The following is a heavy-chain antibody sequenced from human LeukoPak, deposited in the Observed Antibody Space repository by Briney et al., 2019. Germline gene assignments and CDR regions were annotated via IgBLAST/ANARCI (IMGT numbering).Heavy chain of an antibody. CDR2: IYTSGST. CDR1: GGSISSYY. CDR3: ARGLDIVATIPLDYYMDV. Sequence: SETLSLTCTVSGGSISSYYWSWIRQPAGKGLEWIGRIYTSGSTNYNPSLKSRVTMSVDTPKNQFSLKLSSVTAADTAVYYCARGLDIVATIPLDYYMDVWGKGTTVTISS. V-gene: IGHV4-4*07. D-gene: IGHD5-12*01. J-gene: IGHJ6*03.